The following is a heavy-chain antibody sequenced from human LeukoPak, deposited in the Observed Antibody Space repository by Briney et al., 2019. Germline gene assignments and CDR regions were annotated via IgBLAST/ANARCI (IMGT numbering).Heavy chain of an antibody. D-gene: IGHD2-2*01. Sequence: PGGSLRLSCAASGFTFSSYSMNWVRQAPGKGLEWVSSISSSSSYIYYADSVKGRFTISRDNAKNSQYLQMNSLRAEDTAVYYCARDQYCSSTSCDAFDIWGQGTMVTVSS. CDR2: ISSSSSYI. V-gene: IGHV3-21*01. J-gene: IGHJ3*02. CDR1: GFTFSSYS. CDR3: ARDQYCSSTSCDAFDI.